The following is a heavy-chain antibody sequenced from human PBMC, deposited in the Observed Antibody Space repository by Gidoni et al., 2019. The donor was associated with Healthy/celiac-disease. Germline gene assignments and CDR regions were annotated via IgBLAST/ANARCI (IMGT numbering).Heavy chain of an antibody. Sequence: EVQLVESGGGLVKPGGSLRLSCAASGFTFSSYSMNWVRQAPGKGLEWVSSISSSSSYIYYADSVKGRFTISRDNAKNSLYLQMNSLRAEDTAVYYCARDLPFLDPFDYWGQGTLVTVSS. J-gene: IGHJ4*02. CDR2: ISSSSSYI. CDR1: GFTFSSYS. CDR3: ARDLPFLDPFDY. D-gene: IGHD3-9*01. V-gene: IGHV3-21*01.